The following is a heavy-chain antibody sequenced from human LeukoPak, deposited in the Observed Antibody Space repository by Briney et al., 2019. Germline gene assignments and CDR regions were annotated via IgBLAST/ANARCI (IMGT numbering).Heavy chain of an antibody. V-gene: IGHV3-30*18. CDR3: AKLVGATTWGYD. J-gene: IGHJ4*02. CDR2: ISYDGSNK. Sequence: GGSLRLSCAASGFTFSSYGMHSVRQAPGKGLEWVAVISYDGSNKYYADSVKGRFTISRDNSKNTLYLQMNSLRAEDTAVYYCAKLVGATTWGYDWGQGTLVTVSS. D-gene: IGHD1-26*01. CDR1: GFTFSSYG.